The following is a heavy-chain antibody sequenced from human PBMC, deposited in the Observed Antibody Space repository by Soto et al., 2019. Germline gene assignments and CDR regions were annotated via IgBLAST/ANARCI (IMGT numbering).Heavy chain of an antibody. J-gene: IGHJ4*02. V-gene: IGHV2-5*02. CDR3: AHKFSPGPFDY. CDR2: IYWDDDK. D-gene: IGHD7-27*01. CDR1: GFSLSSSRVG. Sequence: SVPTLVNPTQTLTLTCTFTGFSLSSSRVGVGWIRQPPEKALEWLGIIYWDDDKRYSPSLKSRLTITKDTSKNQVVLTMTNMDPVDTATYYCAHKFSPGPFDYWGQGALVTVSS.